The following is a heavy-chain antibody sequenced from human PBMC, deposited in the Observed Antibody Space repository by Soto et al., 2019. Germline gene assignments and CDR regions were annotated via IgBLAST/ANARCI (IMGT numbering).Heavy chain of an antibody. V-gene: IGHV1-69*01. Sequence: QVQLVQSGAEVKKPGSSVKVSCKASGGTFSSYAISWVRQAPGQGLEWMGGIIPIFGTANYAQKFQGRVTLTADESTSTAYMELRSRRSEDTAVYYCARARDIVVVVAATPESAPGAFGIWGQGTMVTVSS. CDR2: IIPIFGTA. CDR3: ARARDIVVVVAATPESAPGAFGI. D-gene: IGHD2-15*01. CDR1: GGTFSSYA. J-gene: IGHJ3*02.